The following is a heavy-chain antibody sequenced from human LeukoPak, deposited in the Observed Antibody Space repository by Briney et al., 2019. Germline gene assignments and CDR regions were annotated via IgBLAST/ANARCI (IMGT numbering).Heavy chain of an antibody. CDR3: AKGETRGTTPGCDP. CDR2: ISGDSVYI. CDR1: GFTFSTSS. J-gene: IGHJ5*02. D-gene: IGHD1-7*01. V-gene: IGHV3-21*06. Sequence: PGGSLRLSCAASGFTFSTSSINWVRQAPGKGLEWVSSISGDSVYILYADSVKGRFIISRDNAKNSLYLQMNSLRVEDTAVYYCAKGETRGTTPGCDPWGQGTLVTVS.